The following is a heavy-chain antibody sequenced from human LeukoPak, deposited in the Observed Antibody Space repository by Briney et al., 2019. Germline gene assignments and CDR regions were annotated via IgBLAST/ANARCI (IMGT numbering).Heavy chain of an antibody. V-gene: IGHV3-48*03. D-gene: IGHD4-17*01. CDR2: ISSSGSTI. CDR1: GFTFSSYE. Sequence: QSGGSLRLSCAASGFTFSSYEMNWVRQAPGKGLEWVSYISSSGSTIYYADSVKGRFTISRDNAKNSLYLQMNSLRAEDTAVYYCAKALAHDYGDYVGFDYWGQGTLVTVSS. CDR3: AKALAHDYGDYVGFDY. J-gene: IGHJ4*02.